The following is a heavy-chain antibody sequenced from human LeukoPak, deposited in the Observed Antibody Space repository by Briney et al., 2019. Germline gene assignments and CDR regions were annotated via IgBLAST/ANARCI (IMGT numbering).Heavy chain of an antibody. D-gene: IGHD3-22*01. CDR3: AKIPSYYYDSGGYYY. V-gene: IGHV3-23*01. CDR2: ISGSGGST. CDR1: GFTFSSYA. Sequence: GGSLRLSCAASGFTFSSYAMSWVRQAPGKGLEWVSAISGSGGSTYYADSVKGRFTISRDNSKNTLYLQMNSLRAEDTAVYYCAKIPSYYYDSGGYYYWGQGTLVTVSS. J-gene: IGHJ4*02.